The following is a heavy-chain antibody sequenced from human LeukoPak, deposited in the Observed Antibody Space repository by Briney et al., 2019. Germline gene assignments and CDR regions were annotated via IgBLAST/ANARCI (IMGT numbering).Heavy chain of an antibody. CDR3: ARGKAVVTRRYYFDY. CDR2: IYYSGST. J-gene: IGHJ4*02. V-gene: IGHV4-59*01. Sequence: SETLSLTCTVSGGSISSYDWSWIRQPPGKGLEWIGYIYYSGSTNYNPSLKSRVTISVDTSKNQFSLKLSSVTAADTAVYYCARGKAVVTRRYYFDYWGQGTLVTVSS. CDR1: GGSISSYD. D-gene: IGHD4-23*01.